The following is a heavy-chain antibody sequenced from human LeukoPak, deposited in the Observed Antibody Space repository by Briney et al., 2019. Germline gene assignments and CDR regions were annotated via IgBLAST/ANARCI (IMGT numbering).Heavy chain of an antibody. Sequence: PGGSLRLSCAASGFTFSSYSMNWVRQAPGKGLEWVSSISSSSSYIYYADSVKGRFTISRDNAKNSLYLQMNSLRAEDTVVYYCARGVVATISPLDYWGQGTLVTVSS. D-gene: IGHD5-12*01. CDR1: GFTFSSYS. CDR2: ISSSSSYI. J-gene: IGHJ4*02. V-gene: IGHV3-21*01. CDR3: ARGVVATISPLDY.